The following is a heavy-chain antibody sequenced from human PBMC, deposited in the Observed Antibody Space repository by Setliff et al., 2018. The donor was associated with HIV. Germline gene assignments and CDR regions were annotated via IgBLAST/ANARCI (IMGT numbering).Heavy chain of an antibody. J-gene: IGHJ4*02. D-gene: IGHD7-27*01. CDR1: GYSIGSGYY. Sequence: SETLSLTCGVSGYSIGSGYYWSWIRQPPGKGLEWIGYIYYSGSNNYNPSLKSRVTISVDTSKNQLSLKLSSVTAADTAVYYCARQVGNKVLFDSWGQGTLVTVSS. CDR3: ARQVGNKVLFDS. CDR2: IYYSGSN. V-gene: IGHV4-61*01.